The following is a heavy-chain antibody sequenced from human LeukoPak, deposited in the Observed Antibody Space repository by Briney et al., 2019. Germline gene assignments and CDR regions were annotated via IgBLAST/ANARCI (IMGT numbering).Heavy chain of an antibody. V-gene: IGHV4-30-4*01. J-gene: IGHJ4*02. CDR2: IYYSGST. CDR1: GGSISSGDYY. Sequence: PSETLSLTCTVSGGSISSGDYYWSWIRQPPGKGLEWIGYIYYSGSTYYNPSLKSRVTISVDTSKNQFSLKLSSVTAADTAVYYCARGLVGYCSGGSCYPDTDYWGQGTLVTVSS. CDR3: ARGLVGYCSGGSCYPDTDY. D-gene: IGHD2-15*01.